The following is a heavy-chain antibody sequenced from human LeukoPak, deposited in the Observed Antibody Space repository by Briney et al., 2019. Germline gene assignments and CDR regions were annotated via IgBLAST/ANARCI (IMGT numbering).Heavy chain of an antibody. D-gene: IGHD3-3*01. CDR3: AKPYNFWSGHWYY. V-gene: IGHV3-23*01. CDR2: ISGSGGDT. J-gene: IGHJ4*02. CDR1: GFTFSSYA. Sequence: PGGSLRLSCAASGFTFSSYAMSRVRQAPGKGLEWVSAISGSGGDTYYADSVKGRFTISRDNSKNTLYLQMNSLRAEDTAIYYCAKPYNFWSGHWYYWGQGTLVTVSS.